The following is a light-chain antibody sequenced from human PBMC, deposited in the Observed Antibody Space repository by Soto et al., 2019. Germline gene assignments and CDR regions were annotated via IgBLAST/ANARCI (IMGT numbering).Light chain of an antibody. J-gene: IGKJ1*01. V-gene: IGKV3-20*01. CDR3: QQYTQSLWT. CDR1: QTVSASQ. Sequence: EIVLTQSPGTLSLSPGERATLSCRTSQTVSASQLAWYQQKPGQAPRLLIYGVSSRAAGIPDRFGGSGSGTDFTLTISRLEPEDFAMYYCQQYTQSLWTFGQGTKVEIK. CDR2: GVS.